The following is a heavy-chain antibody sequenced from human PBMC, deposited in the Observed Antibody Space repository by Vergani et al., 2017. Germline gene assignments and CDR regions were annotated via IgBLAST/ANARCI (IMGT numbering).Heavy chain of an antibody. J-gene: IGHJ4*02. D-gene: IGHD2-2*02. V-gene: IGHV3-30-3*01. CDR3: AIDHGLGAGGRCYTDAWDY. Sequence: QVQLEESGGGVVQPGTSLRLSCVVSGFALNRHAMYWVRQAPGKGLEWVVGISFDGTNEYYPDLVKGRVTISGDIAKNTLYLQVRSLRLEDTGVYHCAIDHGLGAGGRCYTDAWDYWGQGTAVTVSS. CDR1: GFALNRHA. CDR2: ISFDGTNE.